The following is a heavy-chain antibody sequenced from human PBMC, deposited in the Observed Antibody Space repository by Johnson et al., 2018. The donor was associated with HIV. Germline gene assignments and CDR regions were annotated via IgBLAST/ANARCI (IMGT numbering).Heavy chain of an antibody. Sequence: VQLVESGGGLVQPGGSLRLSCAASGFTFSDYYMSWIRQAPGKGLEWVAVISSDGSNTYYADSVKGRLTVSRDNVENTLYLQMNSLRVEDAAVYYCAKLTTGLTPINDAFDIWGQGTMVTVSS. V-gene: IGHV3-30*18. CDR1: GFTFSDYY. CDR3: AKLTTGLTPINDAFDI. J-gene: IGHJ3*02. CDR2: ISSDGSNT. D-gene: IGHD3-22*01.